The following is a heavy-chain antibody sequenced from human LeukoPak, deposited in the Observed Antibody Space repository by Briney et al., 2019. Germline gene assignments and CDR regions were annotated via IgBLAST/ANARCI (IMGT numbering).Heavy chain of an antibody. Sequence: GGSLRLSCAASGFPFSSYEMNWVRQAPGKGLEWVSYIWYSGSVIYYADSVKGRFTISRDNAKNSLYLQMNSLTAKDPAVYHCPRDRSVAFTWVHDAFDVWGQGTMVTV. CDR2: IWYSGSVI. J-gene: IGHJ3*01. CDR3: PRDRSVAFTWVHDAFDV. D-gene: IGHD3-10*01. CDR1: GFPFSSYE. V-gene: IGHV3-48*03.